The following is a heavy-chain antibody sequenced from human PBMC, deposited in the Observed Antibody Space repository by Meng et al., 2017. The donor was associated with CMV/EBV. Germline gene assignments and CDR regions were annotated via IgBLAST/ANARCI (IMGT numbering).Heavy chain of an antibody. CDR3: ARGAYDFWSGKDDY. D-gene: IGHD3-3*01. J-gene: IGHJ4*02. Sequence: SETLSLTCAVYGGSFSGYYWSWIRQPPGNGLEWIGEINHSGSTNYNPSLKSRVTISVDTSKNQFSLKLSSVTAADTAVYYCARGAYDFWSGKDDYWGQGTLVTVSS. CDR1: GGSFSGYY. CDR2: INHSGST. V-gene: IGHV4-34*01.